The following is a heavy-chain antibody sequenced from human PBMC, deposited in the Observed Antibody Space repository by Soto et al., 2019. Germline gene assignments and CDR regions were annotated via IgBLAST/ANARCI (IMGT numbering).Heavy chain of an antibody. V-gene: IGHV4-59*01. Sequence: SETLSVTCTVSGDSISTFYWGWMRQSPGKELEWIGYVYYTGSTSYNPSLKSRVTISVDRSKNQFSLKLTSANAADTAVYYCARGRTVRNYADDSSDYFYFFDYWGQGTQVTVSS. D-gene: IGHD3-22*01. CDR2: VYYTGST. CDR3: ARGRTVRNYADDSSDYFYFFDY. J-gene: IGHJ4*02. CDR1: GDSISTFY.